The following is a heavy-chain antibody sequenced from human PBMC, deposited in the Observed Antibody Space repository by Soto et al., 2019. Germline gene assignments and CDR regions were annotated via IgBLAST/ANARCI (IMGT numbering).Heavy chain of an antibody. D-gene: IGHD1-1*01. J-gene: IGHJ5*02. V-gene: IGHV3-23*01. Sequence: EVQLSESGGGLVQPGGSLRLSCAASGFTFSSNAMNWVRQAPGKGLEWVSVISDTGGRIYYADSVKGRFTISRDNSKNTLYLEMNSLRVEDTAVYYCAKSLNINWKNWFDPWGHGTLVTVSS. CDR3: AKSLNINWKNWFDP. CDR1: GFTFSSNA. CDR2: ISDTGGRI.